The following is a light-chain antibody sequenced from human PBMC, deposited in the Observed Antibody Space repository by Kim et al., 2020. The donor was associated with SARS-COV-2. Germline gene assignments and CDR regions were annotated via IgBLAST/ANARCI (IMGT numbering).Light chain of an antibody. Sequence: DIQMTQSPSTLSASVGDRVTITCRANQSISSWLAWYQQKPGKAPKLLIYDASSLESGVPSRFSGSGSGTEFTLTISSLQPDDFATYYCQQYNSYGTFGQGTKVEIK. CDR1: QSISSW. CDR2: DAS. V-gene: IGKV1-5*01. CDR3: QQYNSYGT. J-gene: IGKJ1*01.